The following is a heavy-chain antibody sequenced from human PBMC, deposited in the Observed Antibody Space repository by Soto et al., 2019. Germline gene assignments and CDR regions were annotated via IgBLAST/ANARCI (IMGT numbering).Heavy chain of an antibody. CDR2: MNPNSGNT. D-gene: IGHD6-13*01. CDR1: GYTLTSYD. J-gene: IGHJ5*02. Sequence: QVQLVQSGAEVKKPGASVKVSCKASGYTLTSYDINWVRQATGQGLEWMGWMNPNSGNTGYAQKFQGRVTMTRNTSRSTAYMELSSLRSEDTAVYYCARAYSSSWYSIPFDPWGQGTLVTVSS. CDR3: ARAYSSSWYSIPFDP. V-gene: IGHV1-8*01.